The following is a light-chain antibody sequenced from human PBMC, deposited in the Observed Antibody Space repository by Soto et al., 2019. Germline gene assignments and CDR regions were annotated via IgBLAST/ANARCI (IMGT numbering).Light chain of an antibody. J-gene: IGKJ4*01. V-gene: IGKV3-15*01. CDR1: QSIYEK. CDR2: DAS. Sequence: EIVMTQSPATLSVSPGERVTLSCRASQSIYEKLAWYQQKPGQTPRLVIYDASTRATGTPGSFSGSGSGTEFTLTVSSLQSEYFAVYYCQQYNRWPLTFGGGTKVEIK. CDR3: QQYNRWPLT.